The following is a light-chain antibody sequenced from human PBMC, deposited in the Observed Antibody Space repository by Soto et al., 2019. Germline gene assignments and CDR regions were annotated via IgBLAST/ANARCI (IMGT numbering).Light chain of an antibody. CDR3: QQYNSYWT. CDR1: QSISSW. J-gene: IGKJ1*01. CDR2: DAS. Sequence: DIQMTQSPSTLSASVGDRVTITCRASQSISSWLAWYQQKPGKAPKLLIYDASSLESGVPSRFSGSGSGTEFTLTIRSLQPDDFATYYRQQYNSYWTFGQGTKVDIK. V-gene: IGKV1-5*01.